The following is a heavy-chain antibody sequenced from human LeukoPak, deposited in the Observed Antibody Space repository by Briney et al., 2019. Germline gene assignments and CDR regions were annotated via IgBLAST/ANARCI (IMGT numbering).Heavy chain of an antibody. CDR1: GFTFSSYS. V-gene: IGHV3-48*04. J-gene: IGHJ5*02. D-gene: IGHD3-22*01. CDR3: ASDSSGYFGP. CDR2: ISSSSSTI. Sequence: GGSLRLSCAASGFTFSSYSMNWVRQAPGKGLEWVSFISSSSSTIYYADSVKGRFTISRDNAKNLLYLQMNSLRAEDTAVYYCASDSSGYFGPWGQGTLVTVSS.